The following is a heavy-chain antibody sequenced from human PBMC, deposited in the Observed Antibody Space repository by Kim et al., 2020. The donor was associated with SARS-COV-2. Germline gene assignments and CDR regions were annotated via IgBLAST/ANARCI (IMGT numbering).Heavy chain of an antibody. CDR2: IYYSGST. CDR3: ARPHGYCSGGSCYGYFDL. Sequence: SETLSLTCTVSSGSISSTSYYWGWIRQPPGKGLEWIGSIYYSGSTYYNPSLKSRVTISVDTSKNQFSLKLSSVTAADTAVYYCARPHGYCSGGSCYGYFDLWGRGTLVTFSS. J-gene: IGHJ2*01. D-gene: IGHD2-15*01. CDR1: SGSISSTSYY. V-gene: IGHV4-39*01.